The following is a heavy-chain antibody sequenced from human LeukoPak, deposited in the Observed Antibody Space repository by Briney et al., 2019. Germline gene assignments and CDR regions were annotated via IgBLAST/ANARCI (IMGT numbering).Heavy chain of an antibody. Sequence: SETLSLTCTVSGGSISSYYWSWIRQPAGKGLEWIGRIYTSGSTNYNPSLKSRVTMSVDTSKNQFSLKLSSVTAADTAVYYCARSCIAAAGLYYFDYWGQGTLVTASS. J-gene: IGHJ4*02. V-gene: IGHV4-4*07. CDR2: IYTSGST. CDR1: GGSISSYY. CDR3: ARSCIAAAGLYYFDY. D-gene: IGHD6-13*01.